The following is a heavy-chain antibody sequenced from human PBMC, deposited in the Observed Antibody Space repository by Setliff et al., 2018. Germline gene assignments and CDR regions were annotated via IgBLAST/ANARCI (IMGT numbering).Heavy chain of an antibody. CDR2: IFQSGNT. CDR3: ATLLANYGSGMDV. Sequence: LSLTCTVSGGSISSSSYYWVWIRQPPGRGLEWIGSIFQSGNTYYNPSLKSRVTISVDTSKNQFSLKVNSVTAADTAVYYCATLLANYGSGMDVWGQGTTVTVSS. D-gene: IGHD3-10*01. J-gene: IGHJ6*02. V-gene: IGHV4-39*07. CDR1: GGSISSSSYY.